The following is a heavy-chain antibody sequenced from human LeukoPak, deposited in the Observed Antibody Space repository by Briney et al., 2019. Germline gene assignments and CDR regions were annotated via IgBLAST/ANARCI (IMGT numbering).Heavy chain of an antibody. CDR1: GGSFSGYY. D-gene: IGHD3-10*01. V-gene: IGHV4-34*01. CDR3: ARYGSGSYYKQLWGIDY. CDR2: INHSGST. Sequence: SETLSLTCAVYGGSFSGYYWSWIRQPPGKGLEWIGEINHSGSTNYNPSLKSRVTISVDTSKNQFSLKLSSVTAADTAVYYCARYGSGSYYKQLWGIDYWGQGTLVTVSS. J-gene: IGHJ4*02.